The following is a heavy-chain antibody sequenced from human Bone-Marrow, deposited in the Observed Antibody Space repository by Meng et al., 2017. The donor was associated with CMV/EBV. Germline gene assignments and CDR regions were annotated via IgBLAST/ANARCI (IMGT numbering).Heavy chain of an antibody. CDR1: GGSITNYY. V-gene: IGHV4-59*01. CDR3: ASQIVVVPAAKYHNWYDP. J-gene: IGHJ5*02. CDR2: IFYIGRT. D-gene: IGHD2-2*01. Sequence: SETLSLTCTVSGGSITNYYWSWVRQPPGKGLEWIGYIFYIGRTTYNPSLQSRVTISVDTFRNQFYLELCSVTAADTAMYYCASQIVVVPAAKYHNWYDPWGQGTLVTVSS.